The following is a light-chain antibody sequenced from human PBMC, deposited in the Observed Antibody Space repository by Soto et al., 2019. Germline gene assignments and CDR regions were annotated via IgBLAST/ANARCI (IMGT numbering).Light chain of an antibody. CDR3: QQYENLPT. Sequence: DIKITQSPSTLSASIGERVTITCRASQSINNYLNWYQQKPGRAPKLLIYDASNLEAGVPSRFRGSGSGTDFTFTISRLQPEDIATYYCQQYENLPTFGQGTRLEIK. V-gene: IGKV1-33*01. CDR1: QSINNY. J-gene: IGKJ5*01. CDR2: DAS.